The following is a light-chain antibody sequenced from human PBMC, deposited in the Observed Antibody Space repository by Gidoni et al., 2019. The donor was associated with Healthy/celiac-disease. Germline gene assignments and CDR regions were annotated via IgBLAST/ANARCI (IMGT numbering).Light chain of an antibody. CDR1: QRLLHSNGYNY. Sequence: DLVMTKSTLSLPVTPGEPAAISCRSSQRLLHSNGYNYLDWYLKKPGQSQQLLIYLGSNRAAGVPDRGSGSGAGKDFTLKISRVEAEDVGVYYCMQALQTPTFGQGTKVEIK. CDR2: LGS. CDR3: MQALQTPT. V-gene: IGKV2-28*01. J-gene: IGKJ1*01.